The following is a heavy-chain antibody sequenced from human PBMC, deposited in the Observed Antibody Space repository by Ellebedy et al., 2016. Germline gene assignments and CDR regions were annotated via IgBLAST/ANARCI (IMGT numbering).Heavy chain of an antibody. CDR3: ARHGGGSSHFDY. Sequence: SETLSLTCTVSGDSISSSSHFWGWVRQPPGKGLAWIGQIYITGNTYQNPSLKSRVSLSVHTSKNQFSLRLSYLTAADTAVYYCARHGGGSSHFDYWGQGTLVTVSS. J-gene: IGHJ4*02. CDR2: IYITGNT. D-gene: IGHD2-15*01. V-gene: IGHV4-39*01. CDR1: GDSISSSSHF.